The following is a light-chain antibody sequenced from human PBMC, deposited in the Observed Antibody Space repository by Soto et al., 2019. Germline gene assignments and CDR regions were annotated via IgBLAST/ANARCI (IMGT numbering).Light chain of an antibody. CDR3: QQYGSSGT. CDR1: QSVSNNY. CDR2: GAS. Sequence: EKVLKQSPGTLSLYTGERATLSCRASQSVSNNYLAWYQQKPGQAPRLLIYGASNRATGIPDRFSGSGSGTDFTLTISRLEPEDFAVYYCQQYGSSGTFCHGTKVDI. J-gene: IGKJ1*01. V-gene: IGKV3-20*01.